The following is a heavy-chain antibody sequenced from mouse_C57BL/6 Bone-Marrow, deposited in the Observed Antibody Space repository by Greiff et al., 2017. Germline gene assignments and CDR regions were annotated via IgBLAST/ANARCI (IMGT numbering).Heavy chain of an antibody. CDR3: ARDYYGSRGFAY. V-gene: IGHV1-61*01. D-gene: IGHD1-1*01. CDR2: IYPSDSET. Sequence: VQLKQPGAELVRPGSSVKLSCKASGYTFTSYWMDWVKQRPGQGLEWIGNIYPSDSETHYNQKFKDKATLTVDKSSSTAYMQLSSLTSEDSAVYYCARDYYGSRGFAYWGQGTLVTVSA. CDR1: GYTFTSYW. J-gene: IGHJ3*01.